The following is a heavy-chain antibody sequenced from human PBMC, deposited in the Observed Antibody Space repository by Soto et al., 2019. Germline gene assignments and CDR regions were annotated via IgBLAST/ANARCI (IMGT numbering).Heavy chain of an antibody. J-gene: IGHJ4*02. CDR2: ISYDGSNK. V-gene: IGHV3-30*19. CDR1: GFTFSSYG. Sequence: SGFTFSSYGMHWVRQAPGKGLEWVAVISYDGSNKYYADSVKGRFTISRDNSKNTLYLQMNSLRAEDTAVYYCARDWYDFWSGYLISYYFDYWGQGTLVTVSS. D-gene: IGHD3-3*01. CDR3: ARDWYDFWSGYLISYYFDY.